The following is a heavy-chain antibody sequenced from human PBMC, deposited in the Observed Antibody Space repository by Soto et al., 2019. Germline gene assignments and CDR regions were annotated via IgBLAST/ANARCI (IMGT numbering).Heavy chain of an antibody. V-gene: IGHV3-23*01. CDR1: GFTFSTYA. CDR3: AHPRGYGVFDAYDI. Sequence: QPGGSLRLSCAASGFTFSTYAMSWVRQAPGKGLEWASAISAGGGSTYYADSVKGRFTISRDNFINTLYLQMNSLRTEDTAVYYCAHPRGYGVFDAYDIWGQGAMVTVSS. D-gene: IGHD4-17*01. CDR2: ISAGGGST. J-gene: IGHJ3*02.